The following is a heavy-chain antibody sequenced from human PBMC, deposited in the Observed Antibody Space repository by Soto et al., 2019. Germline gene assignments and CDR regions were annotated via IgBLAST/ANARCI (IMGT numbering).Heavy chain of an antibody. V-gene: IGHV3-23*01. Sequence: EVQLLESGGGLVQPGGSLRLSCAASGFTFSSYAMSWVRQAPGKGLEWVSAISGSGGSTYYADSVKGRFTISRDNPKNTLYLQMNSLRAEDTAVYYCAKAGYSGSYRAYFDYWGQGTLVTVSS. D-gene: IGHD1-26*01. CDR2: ISGSGGST. J-gene: IGHJ4*02. CDR1: GFTFSSYA. CDR3: AKAGYSGSYRAYFDY.